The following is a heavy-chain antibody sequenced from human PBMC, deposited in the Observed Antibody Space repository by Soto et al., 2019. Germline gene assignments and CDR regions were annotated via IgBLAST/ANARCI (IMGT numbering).Heavy chain of an antibody. CDR3: AKGGEYQLLRIYFDY. Sequence: QVQLVESGGGVVQPGRSLRLSCAASGFIFSSYGMHWVRQAPGKGLEWVAVISNDGSSKYYADSVKGLFTISRDNSENTLHLQMNSLRAEDTAMYYCAKGGEYQLLRIYFDYWGQGTPVTVSS. J-gene: IGHJ4*02. CDR2: ISNDGSSK. V-gene: IGHV3-30*18. D-gene: IGHD2-2*01. CDR1: GFIFSSYG.